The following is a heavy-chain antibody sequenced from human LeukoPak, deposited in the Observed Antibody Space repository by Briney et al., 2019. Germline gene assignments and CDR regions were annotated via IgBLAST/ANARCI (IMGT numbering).Heavy chain of an antibody. CDR1: SGSIFSSNW. CDR2: IYYSGST. CDR3: ARPYYYYMDV. V-gene: IGHV4-4*02. J-gene: IGHJ6*03. Sequence: PSETLSLTCAVSSGSIFSSNWWSWVRQPPGKGLGWIGGIYYSGSTYYNPSLKSRVTISVDTSKNQFSLKLSSVTAADTAVYYCARPYYYYMDVWGKGTTVTVSS.